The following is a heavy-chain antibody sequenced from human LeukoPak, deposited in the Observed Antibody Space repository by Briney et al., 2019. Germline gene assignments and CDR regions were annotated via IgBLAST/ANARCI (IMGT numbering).Heavy chain of an antibody. Sequence: PGGSLRLSCAASGFTFSRYWMHWVRQAPGKGLVWVSHINGDGSDTGYADSVKGRFTISRDNRKNTVYLQMNSLRAEDTAVYYCARDQLSYCDGDCPWGQGTLVTVSS. CDR1: GFTFSRYW. V-gene: IGHV3-74*01. CDR3: ARDQLSYCDGDCP. J-gene: IGHJ5*02. CDR2: INGDGSDT. D-gene: IGHD2-21*02.